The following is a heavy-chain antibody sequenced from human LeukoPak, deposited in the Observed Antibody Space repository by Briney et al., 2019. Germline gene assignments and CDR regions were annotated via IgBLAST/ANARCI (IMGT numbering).Heavy chain of an antibody. CDR2: ISSSGGST. Sequence: TGGSLRLSCSASGFSFSSYAMHWVRQAPGKGLEYVSAISSSGGSTYYADSVKGRFTISRDNSKNTLYLQMSSLRAEDTAVYYCVKDSDYYGSGTLDYWGQGTLVTVSS. CDR3: VKDSDYYGSGTLDY. D-gene: IGHD3-10*01. J-gene: IGHJ4*02. CDR1: GFSFSSYA. V-gene: IGHV3-64D*06.